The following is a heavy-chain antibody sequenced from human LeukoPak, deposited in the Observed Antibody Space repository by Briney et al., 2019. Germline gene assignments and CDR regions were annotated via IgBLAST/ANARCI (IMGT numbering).Heavy chain of an antibody. CDR3: ARDQSSRPLGY. J-gene: IGHJ4*02. D-gene: IGHD3-16*01. CDR2: INTDGTVT. V-gene: IGHV3-74*01. Sequence: GGSLRLSCAASGFTFSKYWMLWVRQAPGKGLESVSRINTDGTVTTYADSVKGRFTVSRDNADNTMFLQMNSVRDEDTAVYYCARDQSSRPLGYWGQGTLVTVFS. CDR1: GFTFSKYW.